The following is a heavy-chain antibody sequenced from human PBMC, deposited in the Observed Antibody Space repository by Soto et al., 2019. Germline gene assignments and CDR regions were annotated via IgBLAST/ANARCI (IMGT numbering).Heavy chain of an antibody. D-gene: IGHD6-6*01. CDR1: GGSFSGYY. CDR3: ARVIAARPHYYYGMDV. Sequence: PSETLSLTCAVYGGSFSGYYWSWIRQPPGKGLEWIGEINHSGSTNYNPSLKSRVTISVDTSKNQFSLKLSSVTAADTAVYYCARVIAARPHYYYGMDVWGQGTTVTVSS. J-gene: IGHJ6*02. CDR2: INHSGST. V-gene: IGHV4-34*01.